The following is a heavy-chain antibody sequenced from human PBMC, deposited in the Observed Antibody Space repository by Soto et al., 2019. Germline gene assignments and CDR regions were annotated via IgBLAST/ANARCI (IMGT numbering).Heavy chain of an antibody. V-gene: IGHV1-69*01. D-gene: IGHD1-26*01. Sequence: QVQLVQSGAEVKKRGSSVKVSCKASGGTFSSYAISWVRQAPGQGLEWMGGIIAIFGTANYAQKFQGRVTITADDSTRTAYMALRSLSSEDTAVYYCARGAGVRATLPASFDYWGQGPLVTFSS. CDR2: IIAIFGTA. J-gene: IGHJ4*02. CDR1: GGTFSSYA. CDR3: ARGAGVRATLPASFDY.